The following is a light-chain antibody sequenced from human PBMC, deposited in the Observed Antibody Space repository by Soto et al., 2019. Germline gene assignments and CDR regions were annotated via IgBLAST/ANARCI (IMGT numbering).Light chain of an antibody. CDR1: QGIRSD. V-gene: IGKV1-17*01. CDR2: DAS. Sequence: DMPLTQYPSSLSASVREKVTLTSRASQGIRSDLGWYQQKPGKAPKVLIFDASSLESGVPSRFSGSGSATEFTLTICSLQPDDFAPYYCQLDSTFLRTFCHGT. CDR3: QLDSTFLRT. J-gene: IGKJ1*01.